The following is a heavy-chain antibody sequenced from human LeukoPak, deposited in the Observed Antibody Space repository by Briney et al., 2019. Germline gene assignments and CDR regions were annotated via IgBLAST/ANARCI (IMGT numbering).Heavy chain of an antibody. CDR2: INHSGST. CDR1: GGSFSGYY. D-gene: IGHD4-17*01. Sequence: SETLSLTCAVYGGSFSGYYWSWIRQPPGEGLEWIGEINHSGSTNYNPSLKSRVTISVDTSKNQFSLKLSSVTAADTAVYYCATRLRRQYFDYWGQGTLVTVSS. CDR3: ATRLRRQYFDY. J-gene: IGHJ4*02. V-gene: IGHV4-34*01.